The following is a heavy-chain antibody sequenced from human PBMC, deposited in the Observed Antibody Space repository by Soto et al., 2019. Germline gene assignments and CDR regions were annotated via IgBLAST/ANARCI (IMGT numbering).Heavy chain of an antibody. CDR2: IKSKTDGGTT. D-gene: IGHD3-3*01. CDR3: TTLYYDFWSGYYHDAFDI. CDR1: GFTFSNAW. J-gene: IGHJ3*02. V-gene: IGHV3-15*07. Sequence: PGGSLRLSCAASGFTFSNAWMNWVRQAPGKGLEWVGRIKSKTDGGTTDYAAPVKGRFTISRDDSKNTLYLQMNSLKTEDTAVYYCTTLYYDFWSGYYHDAFDIWGQGTMVTVSS.